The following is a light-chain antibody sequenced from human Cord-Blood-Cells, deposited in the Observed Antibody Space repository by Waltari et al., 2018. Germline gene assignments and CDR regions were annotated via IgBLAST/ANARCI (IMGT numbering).Light chain of an antibody. Sequence: QSALPQPRSVSGSPGPSGTISCTGTSSDVGGYNYVSWYQQHPGKAPKLMIYDVSKRPSGVPDRFSGSKSGNTASLTISGLQAEDEADYYCCSYAGSYTWVFGGGTKLTVL. CDR2: DVS. CDR3: CSYAGSYTWV. V-gene: IGLV2-11*01. J-gene: IGLJ3*02. CDR1: SSDVGGYNY.